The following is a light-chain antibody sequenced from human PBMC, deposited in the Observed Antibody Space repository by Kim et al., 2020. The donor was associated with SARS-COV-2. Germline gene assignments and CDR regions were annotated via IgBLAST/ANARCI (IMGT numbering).Light chain of an antibody. CDR1: QGINNY. J-gene: IGKJ1*01. CDR2: AVS. Sequence: SASVGDRVTITCRASQGINNYLAWYQKKPGKVPKVLIYAVSALQSGVPSRFSGSGSGTDFALTISSLQPEDVATYFCQEYGTAPQTFGQGTKVDIK. V-gene: IGKV1-27*01. CDR3: QEYGTAPQT.